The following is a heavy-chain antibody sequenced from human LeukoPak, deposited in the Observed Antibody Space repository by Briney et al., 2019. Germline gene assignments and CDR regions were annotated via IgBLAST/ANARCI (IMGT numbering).Heavy chain of an antibody. Sequence: PGGSLRLSCAGSGFTFSGSAMHWVRQSPGKGLEWVGRIRSKANDHATAYAASVRGRFTISRDDSENTAYLQMNSLKTEDTAIYYGTRRLMTTVNDYWGQGTLVTVSS. CDR1: GFTFSGSA. D-gene: IGHD4-17*01. J-gene: IGHJ4*01. CDR2: IRSKANDHAT. V-gene: IGHV3-73*01. CDR3: TRRLMTTVNDY.